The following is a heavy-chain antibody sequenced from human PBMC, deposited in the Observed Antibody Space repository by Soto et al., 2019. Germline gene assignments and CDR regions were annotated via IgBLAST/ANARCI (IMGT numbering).Heavy chain of an antibody. J-gene: IGHJ3*02. CDR1: GYTFTSYA. D-gene: IGHD3-16*02. CDR3: ARALGELSLFEAFDI. CDR2: IIPIFGTA. Sequence: SVKVSCKASGYTFTSYAISWVRQAPGQGLEWMGGIIPIFGTANYAQKFQGRVTITADESTSTAYMELSSLRSEDTAVYYCARALGELSLFEAFDIWGQGTMVTVSS. V-gene: IGHV1-69*13.